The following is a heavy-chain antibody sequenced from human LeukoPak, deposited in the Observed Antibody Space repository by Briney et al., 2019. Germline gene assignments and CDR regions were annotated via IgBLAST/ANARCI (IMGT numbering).Heavy chain of an antibody. J-gene: IGHJ4*02. Sequence: GGSLRLSCAASGFTFSSYAMHWVRQAPGKGLEWVAVLSSDGRDKYYGDSVKGRFTISRDNSKNTLYLQMNSLRAEDTAVYYCARDHSGSDYWGQGTLVTVSS. D-gene: IGHD3-10*01. CDR3: ARDHSGSDY. V-gene: IGHV3-30*04. CDR1: GFTFSSYA. CDR2: LSSDGRDK.